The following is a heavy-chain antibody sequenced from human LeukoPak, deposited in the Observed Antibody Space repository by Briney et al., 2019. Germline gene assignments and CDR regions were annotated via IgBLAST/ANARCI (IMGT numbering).Heavy chain of an antibody. D-gene: IGHD6-6*01. CDR1: GFTFSSYS. Sequence: GGSLRLSCAASGFTFSSYSMTWVRQAPGKGLEWVSSISSSSSYIYYADSVKGRFTISRDNAKNSLYLQMNSLRAEDTAVYYCARDAGLSSSSDYWGQGTLVTVSS. J-gene: IGHJ4*02. V-gene: IGHV3-21*01. CDR2: ISSSSSYI. CDR3: ARDAGLSSSSDY.